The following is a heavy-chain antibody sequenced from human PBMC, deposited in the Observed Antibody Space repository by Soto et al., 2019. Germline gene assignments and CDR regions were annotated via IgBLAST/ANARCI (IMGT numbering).Heavy chain of an antibody. CDR3: ERVDSSGYYYGLDY. CDR1: GGSISSSNW. Sequence: SETLSLTCAVSGGSISSSNWWSCVRHPPGKGLEWIGEIYHSGSTNYNPSLKSRVTISVDKSKNQFSLKLSSVTAADTAVYYCERVDSSGYYYGLDYWGQGTLVAVSS. V-gene: IGHV4-4*02. D-gene: IGHD3-22*01. J-gene: IGHJ4*02. CDR2: IYHSGST.